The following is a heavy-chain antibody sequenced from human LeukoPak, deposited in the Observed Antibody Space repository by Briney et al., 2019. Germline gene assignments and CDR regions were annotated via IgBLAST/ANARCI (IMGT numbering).Heavy chain of an antibody. CDR1: GFTFSSYW. CDR2: SNSDGSST. D-gene: IGHD2-15*01. V-gene: IGHV3-74*01. CDR3: AREGGYCSDGNCRGMDV. J-gene: IGHJ6*02. Sequence: GGSLRLSCAASGFTFSSYWMHWVRQAPGKGLVGVSRSNSDGSSTSYADSVKGRFTISRDNAKNTLYLQMNSLRAEDTAVYYCAREGGYCSDGNCRGMDVWGQGTTVTVSS.